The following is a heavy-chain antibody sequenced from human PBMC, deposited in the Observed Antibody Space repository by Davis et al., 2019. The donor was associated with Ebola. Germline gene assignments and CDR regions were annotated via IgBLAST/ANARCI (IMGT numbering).Heavy chain of an antibody. V-gene: IGHV2-70*11. J-gene: IGHJ4*02. Sequence: SGPTLVKPTQTLTLTCTFSGFSLSASGMCVSWIRQPPGRALEWLARIDWDDDKYYSTSLKTRLTISKDTSKNQVVLTMTNVDHVDTGTYYCARTYYGSIVSPPDWGQGTLVTVSS. D-gene: IGHD3-10*01. CDR3: ARTYYGSIVSPPD. CDR2: IDWDDDK. CDR1: GFSLSASGMC.